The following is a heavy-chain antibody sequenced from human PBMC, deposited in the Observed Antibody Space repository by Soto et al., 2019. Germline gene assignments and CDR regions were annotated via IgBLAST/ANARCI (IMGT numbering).Heavy chain of an antibody. D-gene: IGHD3-16*01. V-gene: IGHV4-39*01. Sequence: SETLSLTCTVSGGSISSSSYYWGWIRQPPGKGLEWIGSIYYSGSTYYNPSLKSRVTISVDTSKNQFSLKLSSVTAADTAVYYCARLLDPVGGAFDIWGQGTMVTGSS. CDR2: IYYSGST. CDR3: ARLLDPVGGAFDI. CDR1: GGSISSSSYY. J-gene: IGHJ3*02.